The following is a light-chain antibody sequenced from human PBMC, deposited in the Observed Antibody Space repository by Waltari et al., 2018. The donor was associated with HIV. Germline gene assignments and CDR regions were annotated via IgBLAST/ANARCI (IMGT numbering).Light chain of an antibody. J-gene: IGLJ2*01. CDR2: DNN. CDR3: GTWDTSLSAGV. Sequence: QSVLTQPPAVSAAPGQPVTIPCSGSSSHIANNYFSWYQQLPGTAPKLLIYDNNRRSSGIPDRFSGSKSGTSATLAIAGLQTGDEADYYCGTWDTSLSAGVFGGGTKVTVL. V-gene: IGLV1-51*01. CDR1: SSHIANNY.